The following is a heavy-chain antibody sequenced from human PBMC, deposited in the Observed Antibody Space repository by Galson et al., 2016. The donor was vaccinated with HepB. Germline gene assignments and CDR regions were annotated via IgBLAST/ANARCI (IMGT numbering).Heavy chain of an antibody. CDR1: GASVSTTFYY. D-gene: IGHD1-1*01. CDR2: IHYGSMT. J-gene: IGHJ3*01. Sequence: TLSLTCTVSGASVSTTFYYWGWIRQPPGKGLEWIGNIHYGSMTYYNPSLEGRVPIFVDTSKNLVSLKLTSVTAADTAMYYCASPHYSSDSPFETGQLSTDAFDVWGQGTTVTVSP. V-gene: IGHV4-39*07. CDR3: ASPHYSSDSPFETGQLSTDAFDV.